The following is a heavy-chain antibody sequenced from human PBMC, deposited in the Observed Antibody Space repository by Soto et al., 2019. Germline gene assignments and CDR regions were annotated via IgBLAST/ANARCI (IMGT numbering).Heavy chain of an antibody. D-gene: IGHD6-6*01. CDR3: ARFRPDWFDP. CDR1: GFTFSSYS. Sequence: VGSLRLSCAASGFTFSSYSMNWVRQAPGKGLEWVSSISSSSSYIYYADSVKGRFTISRDNAKNSLYLQMNSLRAEDTAVNYCARFRPDWFDPWGQGTLVTVSS. V-gene: IGHV3-21*01. CDR2: ISSSSSYI. J-gene: IGHJ5*02.